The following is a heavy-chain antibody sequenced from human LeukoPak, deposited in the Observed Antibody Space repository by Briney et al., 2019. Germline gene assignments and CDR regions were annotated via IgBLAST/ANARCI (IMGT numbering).Heavy chain of an antibody. V-gene: IGHV3-23*01. CDR2: ISISGGST. CDR3: ARSGYYYDSSGYYPGIDY. D-gene: IGHD3-22*01. Sequence: GGSLRLSCAASGFTFSNYGMSWVRQAPGKGLEWVSVISISGGSTYYADSVKGRFTISRDNSKNTLYLKMNSLRAEDTAVYYCARSGYYYDSSGYYPGIDYWGQGTLVTVSS. CDR1: GFTFSNYG. J-gene: IGHJ4*02.